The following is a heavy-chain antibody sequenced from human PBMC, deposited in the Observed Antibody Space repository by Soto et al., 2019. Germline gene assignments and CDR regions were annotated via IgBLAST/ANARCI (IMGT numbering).Heavy chain of an antibody. CDR3: ARDGSHHDFDC. Sequence: EVQLVESGGGLVQRGGSLRLSCAASGFTFTSYGINWVRQAPGKGLEWVSYVDGSSDIIYYADSVKGRFTISRDNAKNSVYLQMNNLGDEDTAVFYCARDGSHHDFDCWGQGTLVTVSS. D-gene: IGHD1-26*01. V-gene: IGHV3-48*02. CDR1: GFTFTSYG. CDR2: VDGSSDII. J-gene: IGHJ4*02.